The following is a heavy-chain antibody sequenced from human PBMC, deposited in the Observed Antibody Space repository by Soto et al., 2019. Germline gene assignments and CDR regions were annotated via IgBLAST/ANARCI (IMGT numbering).Heavy chain of an antibody. CDR2: INPSGGST. J-gene: IGHJ4*02. CDR3: ARDPNCSSTSCPLLFDY. CDR1: GYTFTSYY. Sequence: ASVKVSCKASGYTFTSYYMHWVRQTPGQGLEWMGIINPSGGSTSYAQKFQGRVTMTRDTSTSTVYMELSSLRSEDTAVYYCARDPNCSSTSCPLLFDYWGQGTLVTVSS. D-gene: IGHD2-2*01. V-gene: IGHV1-46*03.